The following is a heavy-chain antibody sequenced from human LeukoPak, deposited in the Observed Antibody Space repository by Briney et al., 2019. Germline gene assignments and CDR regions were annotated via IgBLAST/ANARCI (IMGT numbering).Heavy chain of an antibody. J-gene: IGHJ4*02. CDR1: GGSISSGDYY. CDR2: IYYSGST. CDR3: AYGSGSYPPHYFDY. V-gene: IGHV4-30-4*01. D-gene: IGHD3-10*01. Sequence: SETLSLTCTVSGGSISSGDYYWRWIRQPPGKGLEWIGYIYYSGSTYYNPSLKSRVTISVDTSTDQFSLKLSSVTAADTAVYFCAYGSGSYPPHYFDYWGQGTLVTVSS.